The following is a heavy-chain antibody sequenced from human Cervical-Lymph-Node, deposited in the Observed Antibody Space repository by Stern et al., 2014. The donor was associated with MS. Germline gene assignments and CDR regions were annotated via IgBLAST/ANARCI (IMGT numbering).Heavy chain of an antibody. D-gene: IGHD2-2*01. CDR2: IWADGTNS. CDR3: AREAPVEPAATDAFDI. J-gene: IGHJ3*02. V-gene: IGHV3-33*01. CDR1: GFTFSTYG. Sequence: QLVESGGGVVQPGRSLRLSCAASGFTFSTYGMHWVRQAPGKGLEWVAVIWADGTNSLYADSLKGRFTISRDNSKNTLYLQMNTLRTEDTAVYYCAREAPVEPAATDAFDIWGRGTMVAVSS.